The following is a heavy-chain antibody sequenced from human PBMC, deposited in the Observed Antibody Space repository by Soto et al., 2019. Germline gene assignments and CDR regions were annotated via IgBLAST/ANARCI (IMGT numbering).Heavy chain of an antibody. Sequence: EVQLLESGGGLVQPGGSLRLSCAASGLTLSGYAMTWVRQAPGKGLEWVSGISGSGGATYYADSVKGRFTISRDKSQNTLYLQMNSLRPEDTAVYYCAKGPGGSRYYFDYWGQGTLVTVSS. CDR2: ISGSGGAT. CDR3: AKGPGGSRYYFDY. J-gene: IGHJ4*02. CDR1: GLTLSGYA. D-gene: IGHD1-26*01. V-gene: IGHV3-23*01.